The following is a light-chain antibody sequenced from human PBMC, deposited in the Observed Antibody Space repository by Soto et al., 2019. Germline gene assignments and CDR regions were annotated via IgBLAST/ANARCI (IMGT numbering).Light chain of an antibody. V-gene: IGKV1-5*01. CDR3: QQYQSYPLT. CDR1: QSFSRG. CDR2: DAS. Sequence: DIPMTQSPSTLSASVGDRVTITCRASQSFSRGLAWYQQKPGKAPNLLIYDASSLESGVPSRFSGSESGTEFTLTISSLQPDDFATYYCQQYQSYPLTFGGGTKVEIK. J-gene: IGKJ4*01.